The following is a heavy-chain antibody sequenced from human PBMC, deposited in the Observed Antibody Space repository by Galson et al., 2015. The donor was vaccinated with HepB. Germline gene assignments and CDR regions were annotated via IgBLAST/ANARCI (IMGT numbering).Heavy chain of an antibody. CDR3: ARALGYSSGWYRNDYYYYMDV. V-gene: IGHV6-1*01. J-gene: IGHJ6*03. CDR1: GDSVSSNSAA. CDR2: TYYRSKWYN. D-gene: IGHD6-19*01. Sequence: CAISGDSVSSNSAAWNWIRQSPSRGLEWLGRTYYRSKWYNDYAVSVKSRITINPDTSKNQFSLQLNSVTPEDTAVYYCARALGYSSGWYRNDYYYYMDVWGKGTTVTVSS.